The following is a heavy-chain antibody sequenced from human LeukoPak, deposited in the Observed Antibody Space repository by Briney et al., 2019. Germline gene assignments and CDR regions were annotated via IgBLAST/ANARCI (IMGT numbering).Heavy chain of an antibody. CDR2: IYYSEIT. V-gene: IGHV4-39*01. Sequence: PSETLSLTCTISGGSISSSSYYWGWIRQPPGKGWEWFVSIYYSEITYYNPSVKSRVTISVDTAKNQFSLKLSSVTAADTAVYYCARKDNPYYMDVWGKGTTVTVSS. CDR3: ARKDNPYYMDV. D-gene: IGHD1-14*01. CDR1: GGSISSSSYY. J-gene: IGHJ6*03.